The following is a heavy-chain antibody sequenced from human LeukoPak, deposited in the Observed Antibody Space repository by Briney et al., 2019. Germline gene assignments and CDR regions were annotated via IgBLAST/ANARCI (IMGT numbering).Heavy chain of an antibody. CDR3: ARASMVRGVTSVRY. Sequence: ASVKVSCKASGYTFTGYYMHWVRQAPGQGLKWMGWINPNSGGTNYAQKFQGRVTMTRDTSISTAYMELSRLRSDDTAVYYCARASMVRGVTSVRYWGQGTLVTVSS. CDR1: GYTFTGYY. D-gene: IGHD3-10*01. CDR2: INPNSGGT. V-gene: IGHV1-2*02. J-gene: IGHJ4*02.